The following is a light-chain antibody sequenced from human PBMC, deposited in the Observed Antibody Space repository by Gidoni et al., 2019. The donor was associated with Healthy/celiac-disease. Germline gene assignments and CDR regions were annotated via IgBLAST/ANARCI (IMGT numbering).Light chain of an antibody. Sequence: ERVMTQSTATLSVSPGERATRSCRASQSVSSNLPWYQQKPGQAPRFRIYGASTRATGIPARCSGSGSGTELTLTSSSLQYEDFAVDYCQEYKNWPSFTFGPGTKVEIK. CDR1: QSVSSN. CDR3: QEYKNWPSFT. J-gene: IGKJ3*01. CDR2: GAS. V-gene: IGKV3-15*01.